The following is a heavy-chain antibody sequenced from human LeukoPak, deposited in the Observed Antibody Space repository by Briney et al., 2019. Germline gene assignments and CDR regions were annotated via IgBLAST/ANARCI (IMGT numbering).Heavy chain of an antibody. J-gene: IGHJ4*02. CDR1: GYTLTELS. CDR2: FDPEDGET. D-gene: IGHD3-10*01. CDR3: AGFSRDGSGSPSPFDY. Sequence: GASVKVSCKVSGYTLTELSMHWVRQARGKGLEWMGGFDPEDGETIYAQKFQGRVTMTEDTSTDTAYMELSSLRSEDTAVYYCAGFSRDGSGSPSPFDYWGQGTLVTVSS. V-gene: IGHV1-24*01.